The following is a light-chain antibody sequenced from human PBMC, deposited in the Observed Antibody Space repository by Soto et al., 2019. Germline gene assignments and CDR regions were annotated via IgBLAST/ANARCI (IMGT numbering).Light chain of an antibody. Sequence: DIVMTQSPDSLAVSLGERATINCMSSQSVLYSSNNKNYLTWYQQKPGQPPKVLIYWASTRESGVPDRFSGSGSGTDFTLTISSLQAEDVAVYYCQQCYSTPRTFGQGTKVEIK. CDR2: WAS. CDR1: QSVLYSSNNKNY. CDR3: QQCYSTPRT. V-gene: IGKV4-1*01. J-gene: IGKJ1*01.